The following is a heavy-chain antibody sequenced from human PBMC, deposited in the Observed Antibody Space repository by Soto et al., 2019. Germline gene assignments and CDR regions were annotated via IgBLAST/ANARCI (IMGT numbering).Heavy chain of an antibody. CDR2: IYYSGST. CDR1: GASISISYYY. Sequence: PSETLSLTCTVSGASISISYYYWGCIRQPPGKGLEWIGSIYYSGSTYYNPSLKSRVTVSVDTSKNQFFLKVTSLTAADTAEYYCARHGVDGAAHLEYYFDYWGQGTLVTVSS. V-gene: IGHV4-39*01. D-gene: IGHD2-15*01. J-gene: IGHJ4*02. CDR3: ARHGVDGAAHLEYYFDY.